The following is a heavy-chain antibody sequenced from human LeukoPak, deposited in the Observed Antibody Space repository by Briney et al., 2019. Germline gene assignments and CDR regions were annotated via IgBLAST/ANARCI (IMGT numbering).Heavy chain of an antibody. V-gene: IGHV4-34*01. CDR3: ARRGLCGGDCYPLGNWFDP. J-gene: IGHJ5*02. CDR2: INYSGSA. Sequence: SETLSLTCAVYGGAFNNYYWSWIRQPSGGGLEWIGEINYSGSAYYIPSLESRVTISVDTSKNQFSLKLSSVTAADTAVYYCARRGLCGGDCYPLGNWFDPWGQGTLVTVSS. CDR1: GGAFNNYY. D-gene: IGHD2-21*02.